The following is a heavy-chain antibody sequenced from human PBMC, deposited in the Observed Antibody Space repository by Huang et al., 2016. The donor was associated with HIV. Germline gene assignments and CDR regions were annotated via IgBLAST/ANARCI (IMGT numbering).Heavy chain of an antibody. D-gene: IGHD6-13*01. CDR1: GDFISSTNYY. CDR3: ASQHIGAAATWF. V-gene: IGHV4-39*01. J-gene: IGHJ4*02. CDR2: VYQRGST. Sequence: QLQLQESGPGQVKPSETLSLTCTVSGDFISSTNYYWGWIRQSPGKGLEWVGSVYQRGSTNYNPSLKSRVTLSVDTSRNQFSLRLNSVTAAYTAVYYCASQHIGAAATWFWGRGTQVAVSS.